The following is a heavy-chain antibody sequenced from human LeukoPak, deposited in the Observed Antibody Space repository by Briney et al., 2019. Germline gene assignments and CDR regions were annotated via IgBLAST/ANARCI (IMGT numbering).Heavy chain of an antibody. V-gene: IGHV3-7*01. CDR2: IKQGGSEK. D-gene: IGHD1-26*01. Sequence: TGGSLRLSCAASGFTFSSYWMSWVRQAPGKGLEWVANIKQGGSEKYYVDSVKGRFTISRDNAKTSLYLQMNSLRVEDTAVYYCARGWWELLRDYWGQGTLVTVSS. CDR3: ARGWWELLRDY. CDR1: GFTFSSYW. J-gene: IGHJ4*02.